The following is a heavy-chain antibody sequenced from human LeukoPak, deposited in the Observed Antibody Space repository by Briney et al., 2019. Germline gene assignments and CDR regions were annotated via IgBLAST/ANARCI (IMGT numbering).Heavy chain of an antibody. CDR2: IYSGGST. V-gene: IGHV3-66*02. CDR1: GFTVSSNY. D-gene: IGHD5-12*01. Sequence: PGGSLRLSCAASGFTVSSNYMSWVRQAPGKGLEWVSVIYSGGSTYYADSVKGRFTISRDNSKNTLYLQMNSLRAEDTAVYYCARVGRGSQVYYYYYYMDVWGKGTTVTVSS. CDR3: ARVGRGSQVYYYYYYMDV. J-gene: IGHJ6*03.